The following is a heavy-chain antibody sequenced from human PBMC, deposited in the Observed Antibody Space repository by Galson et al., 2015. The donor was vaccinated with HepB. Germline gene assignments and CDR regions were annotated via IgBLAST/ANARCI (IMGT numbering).Heavy chain of an antibody. Sequence: SLRLSCAASGFTFSSYAMHWVRQAPGKGLEWVAVISYDGSNKYYADSVKGRFTISRDNSKNTLYLQMNSLRAEDTAVYYCARDYQTRGIYYGMDVWGQGTTVTVSS. V-gene: IGHV3-30-3*01. J-gene: IGHJ6*02. D-gene: IGHD3-16*01. CDR2: ISYDGSNK. CDR3: ARDYQTRGIYYGMDV. CDR1: GFTFSSYA.